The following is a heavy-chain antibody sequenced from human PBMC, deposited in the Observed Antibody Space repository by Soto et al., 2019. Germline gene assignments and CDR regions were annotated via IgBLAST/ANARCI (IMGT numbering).Heavy chain of an antibody. CDR1: GYNFNGYY. D-gene: IGHD3-16*01. V-gene: IGHV1-2*02. Sequence: ASVKVSCKASGYNFNGYYVHWVRQAPGQGLEWMGWINPNSGGTKYAQKFQGRVTMTRDTSISTAYMELRRVRYDDTAVYYCARPNLGDFDYWGQGTLVTVS. CDR2: INPNSGGT. J-gene: IGHJ4*02. CDR3: ARPNLGDFDY.